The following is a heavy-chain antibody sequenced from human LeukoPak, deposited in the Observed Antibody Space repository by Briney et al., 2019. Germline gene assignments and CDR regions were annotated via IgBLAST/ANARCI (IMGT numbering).Heavy chain of an antibody. D-gene: IGHD2-2*01. CDR2: IYTGGST. CDR1: GFTVSSNY. CDR3: ASAAAIGY. V-gene: IGHV3-66*01. J-gene: IGHJ4*02. Sequence: SGGSLRLSCAASGFTVSSNYMSWVRQAPGKGLEWVSAIYTGGSTYYAGSVKGRFTISRDNSKNTLYLQMNSLRAEDTAVYYCASAAAIGYWGQGTLVTVSS.